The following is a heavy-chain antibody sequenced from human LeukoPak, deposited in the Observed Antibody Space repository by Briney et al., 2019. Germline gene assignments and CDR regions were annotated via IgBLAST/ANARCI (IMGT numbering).Heavy chain of an antibody. CDR1: GFTFSSYA. Sequence: GGSLRLSCTASGFTFSSYAMSWVRQAPGKGLEWVSAISSSGGSTYYADSVKGRFTISRDNSKNTLYLQMNSLRAEDTAVYYCAKDPLGIVVVPAAAPDDYWGQGTLVTVSS. CDR3: AKDPLGIVVVPAAAPDDY. J-gene: IGHJ4*02. CDR2: ISSSGGST. D-gene: IGHD2-2*03. V-gene: IGHV3-23*01.